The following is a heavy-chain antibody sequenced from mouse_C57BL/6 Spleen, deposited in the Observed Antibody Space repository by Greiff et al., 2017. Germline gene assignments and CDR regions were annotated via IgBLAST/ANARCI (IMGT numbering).Heavy chain of an antibody. V-gene: IGHV1-50*01. CDR3: AKVLLLRSMDY. Sequence: QVQLQQPGAELVKPGASVKLSCKASGYTFTSYWMQWVKQRPGQGLEWIGEIDPSDSYPNYNQKFKGKATLTVDTSSSTAYMQLSSLTSEDSAVYYCAKVLLLRSMDYWGQGTSVTVSS. CDR1: GYTFTSYW. CDR2: IDPSDSYP. D-gene: IGHD1-1*01. J-gene: IGHJ4*01.